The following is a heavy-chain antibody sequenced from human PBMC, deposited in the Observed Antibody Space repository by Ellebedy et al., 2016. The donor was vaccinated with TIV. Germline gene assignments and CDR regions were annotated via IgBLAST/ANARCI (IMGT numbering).Heavy chain of an antibody. CDR3: ARDHLKQWLVPAREPDAFDI. CDR1: GFTFSSYS. V-gene: IGHV3-21*01. J-gene: IGHJ3*02. CDR2: ISSSRSYI. Sequence: GESLKISXAASGFTFSSYSMNWVRQAPGKGLEWVSSISSSRSYIYYADSVKGRFTISRDNAKNSLYLQMNSLRAEDTAVYYCARDHLKQWLVPAREPDAFDIWGQGTMVTVSS. D-gene: IGHD6-19*01.